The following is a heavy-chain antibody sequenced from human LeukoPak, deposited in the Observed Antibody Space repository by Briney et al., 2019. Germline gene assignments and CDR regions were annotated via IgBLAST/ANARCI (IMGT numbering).Heavy chain of an antibody. J-gene: IGHJ4*02. Sequence: GGSLRLSCAASGFTFSSYGMHWVRQAPGKGLEWVAFIRYDGSNKYYADSVKGRFTISRDNSKNTLYLQMNSLRAEDTAVYYCAKDTGGAAAGTGGFDYWGQGTLVTVSS. V-gene: IGHV3-30*02. CDR2: IRYDGSNK. CDR3: AKDTGGAAAGTGGFDY. CDR1: GFTFSSYG. D-gene: IGHD6-13*01.